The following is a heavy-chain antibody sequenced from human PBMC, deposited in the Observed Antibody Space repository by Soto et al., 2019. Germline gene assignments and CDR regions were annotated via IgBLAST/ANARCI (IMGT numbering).Heavy chain of an antibody. D-gene: IGHD2-21*01. CDR3: ARELLRGLDV. CDR1: RYTFSGRF. Sequence: QVQLVQSGAEMKNPGASVKVSCKASRYTFSGRFIHWVRQAPGQGPEWVGRKYMNTGDITYAQKFQGRVTKTVAPSIKTAYMELRGLTSDETAVYYCARELLRGLDVWGQGPTVTVSS. CDR2: KYMNTGDI. V-gene: IGHV1-2*06. J-gene: IGHJ6*02.